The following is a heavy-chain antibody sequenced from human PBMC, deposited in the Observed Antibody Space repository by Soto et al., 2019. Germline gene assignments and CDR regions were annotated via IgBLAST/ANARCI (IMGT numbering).Heavy chain of an antibody. V-gene: IGHV3-15*01. CDR3: STFAPIPY. Sequence: PGGSLRLSCAASGFIFSNAWMSWVRQAPGKGLEWVGRIRSKSDGGTTDYAAPVKGRFTIPRDDSENTLSLQMNSLKAEDTAVYYCSTFAPIPYWGQGTLVTVSS. J-gene: IGHJ4*02. CDR1: GFIFSNAW. CDR2: IRSKSDGGTT.